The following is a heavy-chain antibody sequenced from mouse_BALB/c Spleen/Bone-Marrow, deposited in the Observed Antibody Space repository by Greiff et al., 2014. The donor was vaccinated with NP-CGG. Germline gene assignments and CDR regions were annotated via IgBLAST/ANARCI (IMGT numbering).Heavy chain of an antibody. CDR1: GFSLTSYD. CDR3: VRGVYFDY. CDR2: IWTGGGT. V-gene: IGHV2-9-2*01. Sequence: VMLVESGPGLVAPSQSLSITCTVSGFSLTSYDISWIRQPPGKGLEWLGVIWTGGGTNYNSAFMSRLSISKDNSKSQVFLKMNSLQTDDTAIYYCVRGVYFDYWGQGTTLAVSS. J-gene: IGHJ2*01.